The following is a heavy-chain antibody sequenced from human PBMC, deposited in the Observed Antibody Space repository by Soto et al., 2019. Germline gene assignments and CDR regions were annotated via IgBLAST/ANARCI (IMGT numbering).Heavy chain of an antibody. D-gene: IGHD3-3*01. CDR3: ARAGGNYDYIGYFDY. CDR2: INPSGGST. V-gene: IGHV1-46*01. Sequence: GASVKVSCKASGYTFTSYYMHWVRQATGQGLEWMGIINPSGGSTSYAQKFQGRVTMTRDTSTSTVYMELSSLRSEDTAVYYCARAGGNYDYIGYFDYWGQGTLVTVSS. CDR1: GYTFTSYY. J-gene: IGHJ4*02.